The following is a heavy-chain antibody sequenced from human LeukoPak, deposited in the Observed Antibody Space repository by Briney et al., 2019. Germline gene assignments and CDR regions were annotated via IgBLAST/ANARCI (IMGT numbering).Heavy chain of an antibody. J-gene: IGHJ4*02. V-gene: IGHV3-9*01. CDR2: ITWNSYNI. CDR3: VRGGASRPDF. D-gene: IGHD6-6*01. Sequence: GGSLRLSCASSGFTFIDYDMHSVRQVPVKGLEWVSRITWNSYNIASVDSVKGRFTISRDNAKNSLYLQLNSLRPEDTALYYCVRGGASRPDFWGQGTLVTVSS. CDR1: GFTFIDYD.